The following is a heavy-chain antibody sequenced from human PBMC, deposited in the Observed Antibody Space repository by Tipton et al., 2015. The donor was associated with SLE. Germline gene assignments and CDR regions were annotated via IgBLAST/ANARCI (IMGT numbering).Heavy chain of an antibody. J-gene: IGHJ4*02. V-gene: IGHV4-61*09. CDR2: IYTSGST. CDR1: GGSISSGSYY. Sequence: TLSLTCTVSGGSISSGSYYWSWIRQPAGKGLEWIGYIYTSGSTNYNPSLKSRVTISIDTSKNQFSLELSSVTAADTAVYYCARGGITKGDYWGQGTLVTVSS. CDR3: ARGGITKGDY. D-gene: IGHD5-24*01.